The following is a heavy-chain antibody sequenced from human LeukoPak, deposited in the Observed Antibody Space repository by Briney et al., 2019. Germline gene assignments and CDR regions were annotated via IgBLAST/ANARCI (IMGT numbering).Heavy chain of an antibody. Sequence: SETLSLTCTVSGGSISSSSYYWGWIRQPPGKGLEWIGSIYYSGSTYYNPSLKSRVTISVDTSKNQFSLKLSSVTAADTAVYYCARRDGVYYFDYWGQGTLVTVSS. CDR2: IYYSGST. CDR1: GGSISSSSYY. CDR3: ARRDGVYYFDY. D-gene: IGHD5-24*01. V-gene: IGHV4-39*01. J-gene: IGHJ4*02.